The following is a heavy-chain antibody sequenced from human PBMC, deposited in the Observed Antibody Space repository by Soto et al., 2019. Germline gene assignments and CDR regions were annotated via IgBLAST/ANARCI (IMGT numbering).Heavy chain of an antibody. Sequence: GGSLRLSCATSGFSFNDYAMYWLRQAPGQGLEWVAIISSDGHHQFYLDNLRGRFTVSRDNSKNTLYLQMNSLRPEGTAVYYCSRGTYYPQSSGLHADYWGPGXVVTVYS. CDR3: SRGTYYPQSSGLHADY. CDR2: ISSDGHHQ. V-gene: IGHV3-30*03. CDR1: GFSFNDYA. D-gene: IGHD3-22*01. J-gene: IGHJ4*02.